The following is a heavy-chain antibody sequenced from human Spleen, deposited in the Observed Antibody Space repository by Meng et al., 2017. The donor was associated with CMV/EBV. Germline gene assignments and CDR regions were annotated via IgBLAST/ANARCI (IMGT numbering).Heavy chain of an antibody. CDR3: ARTSSFYNYYYGLDV. D-gene: IGHD5-24*01. CDR1: GYTFISYE. CDR2: LDPNTGGT. V-gene: IGHV1-8*01. Sequence: GYTFISYEINWVRQASGQGLEWMGWLDPNTGGTGFAQKFQGRVTFSSDTSISTAYMELSSLKSEDTAVYYCARTSSFYNYYYGLDVWGQGTTVTVSS. J-gene: IGHJ6*02.